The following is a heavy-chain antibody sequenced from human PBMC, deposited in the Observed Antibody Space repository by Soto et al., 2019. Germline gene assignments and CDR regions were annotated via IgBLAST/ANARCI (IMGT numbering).Heavy chain of an antibody. D-gene: IGHD2-21*02. CDR1: GGTFSSYT. V-gene: IGHV1-69*02. CDR2: IIPILGIA. J-gene: IGHJ4*02. CDR3: ATGAGLAYCGGDCYSDY. Sequence: QVQLVQSGAEVKKPGSSVKVSCKASGGTFSSYTISWVRQAPGQGLEWMGRIIPILGIANYAQKFQGRVTITADKSPSTAYMELSSLRSEDTAVYYCATGAGLAYCGGDCYSDYWGQGTLVTVSS.